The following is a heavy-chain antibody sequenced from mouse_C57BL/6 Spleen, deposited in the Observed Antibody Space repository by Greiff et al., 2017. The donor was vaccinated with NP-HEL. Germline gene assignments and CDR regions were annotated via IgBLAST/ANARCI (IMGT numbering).Heavy chain of an antibody. CDR1: GFNINNTY. V-gene: IGHV14-3*01. CDR2: IDPANGNT. CDR3: ARRRGDWYFDV. Sequence: VQLQQSVAELVRPGASVKLSCTASGFNINNTYMHWVKQRPEQGLEWIGRIDPANGNTKYAPKFQGKATITADTSSNTAYLRLSSLTSEDTAIYYCARRRGDWYFDVWGTGTTVTVSS. J-gene: IGHJ1*03.